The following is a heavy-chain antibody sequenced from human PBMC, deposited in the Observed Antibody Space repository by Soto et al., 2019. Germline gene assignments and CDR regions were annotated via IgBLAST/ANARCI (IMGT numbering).Heavy chain of an antibody. V-gene: IGHV4-34*01. CDR2: INHSGST. CDR1: GGSFSGYY. CDR3: ARGLKSQYSSSWKPFDY. D-gene: IGHD6-13*01. Sequence: SETLSLTCAVYGGSFSGYYWSWIRQPPGKGLEWIGEINHSGSTNYNPSLKSRVTISVDTSKNQFSLKLSSVTAADTAVYYCARGLKSQYSSSWKPFDYWGQGTLVTVSS. J-gene: IGHJ4*02.